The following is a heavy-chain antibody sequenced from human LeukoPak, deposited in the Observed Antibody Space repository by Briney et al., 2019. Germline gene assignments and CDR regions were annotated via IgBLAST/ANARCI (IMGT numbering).Heavy chain of an antibody. CDR2: INSHGSST. CDR1: GCTFSSHW. V-gene: IGHV3-74*01. J-gene: IGHJ4*02. CDR3: ARERDSGSSRDDY. Sequence: GGSLRLSCAASGCTFSSHWMHWVRQAPGKGLVWVSRINSHGSSTTYADSVRGVFTISRDNANKTLYLQMDSLRAEDTAVYYCARERDSGSSRDDYWGQGTLVTVFS. D-gene: IGHD1-26*01.